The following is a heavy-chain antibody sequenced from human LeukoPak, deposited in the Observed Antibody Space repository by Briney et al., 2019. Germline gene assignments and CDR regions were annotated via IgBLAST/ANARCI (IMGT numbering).Heavy chain of an antibody. Sequence: GASVKVSCNASGYTFTSYGISWVRQAPGQGLEWMGWISAYNGNTNYAQKLQGRVTMTTDTSTSTAYMELRSLRSDDTAVYYCARDTYYDFWSGAIEFDPWGQGTLVTVSS. J-gene: IGHJ5*02. D-gene: IGHD3-3*01. CDR3: ARDTYYDFWSGAIEFDP. CDR2: ISAYNGNT. CDR1: GYTFTSYG. V-gene: IGHV1-18*01.